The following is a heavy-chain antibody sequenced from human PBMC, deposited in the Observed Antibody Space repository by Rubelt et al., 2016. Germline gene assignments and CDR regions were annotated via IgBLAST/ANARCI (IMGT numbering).Heavy chain of an antibody. CDR1: TFSSYW. CDR3: ARDLGYSSGWAGTYYGMDV. D-gene: IGHD6-19*01. Sequence: TFSSYWMSWVRQAPGKGLEWVANIKQDGSEKYYVDSVKGRFTISRDNAKNSLYLQMNSLRAEDTAVYYCARDLGYSSGWAGTYYGMDVWGQGTTVTVSS. CDR2: IKQDGSEK. V-gene: IGHV3-7*01. J-gene: IGHJ6*02.